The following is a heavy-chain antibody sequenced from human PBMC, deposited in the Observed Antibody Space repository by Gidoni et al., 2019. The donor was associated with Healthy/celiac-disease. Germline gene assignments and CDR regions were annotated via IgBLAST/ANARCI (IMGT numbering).Heavy chain of an antibody. CDR2: ISGSGGST. CDR3: AKDPGGYYDSSGYYYAGYYFDY. CDR1: GFIFSSNA. V-gene: IGHV3-23*04. Sequence: EVQRVESGGGLVHPGGSLSLSCAASGFIFSSNAMLWVCQAPGKGLEWVSAISGSGGSTYYADSVKGRFTISRDNSKNTLYLQMNSLRAEDTAVYYCAKDPGGYYDSSGYYYAGYYFDYWGQGTLVTVSS. J-gene: IGHJ4*02. D-gene: IGHD3-22*01.